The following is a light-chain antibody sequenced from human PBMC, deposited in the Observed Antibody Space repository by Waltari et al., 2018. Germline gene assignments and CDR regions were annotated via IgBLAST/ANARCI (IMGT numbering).Light chain of an antibody. CDR3: QQDYTGFT. V-gene: IGKV1-39*01. CDR2: GSS. J-gene: IGKJ5*01. CDR1: QNIKTY. Sequence: DIQMTQSPSSLSAWVGDSVTITCRASQNIKTYLTWYQQKAGKAPKLLIYGSSNVVSGLPSRFTGSGSGKNFALTITSLQPEDVATYFCQQDYTGFTFGRGTRLEIK.